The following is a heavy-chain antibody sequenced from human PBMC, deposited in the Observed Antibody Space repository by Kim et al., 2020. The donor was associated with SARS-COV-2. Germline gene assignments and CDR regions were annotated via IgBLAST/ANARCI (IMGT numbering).Heavy chain of an antibody. CDR1: GGSISSYY. V-gene: IGHV4-59*13. D-gene: IGHD3-10*01. J-gene: IGHJ6*02. CDR2: IYYSGST. Sequence: SETLSLTCTVSGGSISSYYWSWIRQPPGKGLEWIGYIYYSGSTNYNPSLKSRVTISVDTSKNQFSLKLSSVTAADTAVYYCARDRLFKGGSGSYYNVYYYYGMDVWGQGTTVTVSS. CDR3: ARDRLFKGGSGSYYNVYYYYGMDV.